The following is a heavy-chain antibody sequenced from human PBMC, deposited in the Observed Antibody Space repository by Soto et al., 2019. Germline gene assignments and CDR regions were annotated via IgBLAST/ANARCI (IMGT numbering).Heavy chain of an antibody. CDR3: AKRSSYSSTERYFDY. Sequence: PGGSLRLSCAASGFIFSNYAMSWVRQSPGKGPEWVSVISSMGDVTDYADSVKGRFTISRDNSKNTLFLQMSSLRAEDTAIYYCAKRSSYSSTERYFDYWGQGALVTVSS. J-gene: IGHJ4*02. D-gene: IGHD1-26*01. CDR1: GFIFSNYA. V-gene: IGHV3-23*01. CDR2: ISSMGDVT.